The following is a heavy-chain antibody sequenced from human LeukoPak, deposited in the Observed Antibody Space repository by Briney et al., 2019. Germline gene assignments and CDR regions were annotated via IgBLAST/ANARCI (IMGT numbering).Heavy chain of an antibody. J-gene: IGHJ4*02. CDR2: ISYDGSNK. Sequence: GGSLRLSCAASGFTFSSYAMHWVRQAPGKGLEWVAVISYDGSNKYYADSVKGRFTISRDNSKNTLYLQMNSLRAEDTAVYYCAGKHGAGLRLGELSSFDYWGQGTLVTVSS. D-gene: IGHD3-16*02. CDR1: GFTFSSYA. CDR3: AGKHGAGLRLGELSSFDY. V-gene: IGHV3-30-3*01.